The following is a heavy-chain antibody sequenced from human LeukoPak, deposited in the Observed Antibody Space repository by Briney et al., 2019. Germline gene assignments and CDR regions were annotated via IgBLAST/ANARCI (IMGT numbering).Heavy chain of an antibody. CDR3: ARLDNWFDP. Sequence: SETLSPTCAVSGDSITSSYWWSWVRQPPGKGLEWIGEISHGGSTDYNPSLKSRVTISVDKSKNQFSLKLTSVTAADTAMYYCARLDNWFDPWGQGTLVTVSS. CDR1: GDSITSSYW. V-gene: IGHV4-4*02. CDR2: ISHGGST. J-gene: IGHJ5*02.